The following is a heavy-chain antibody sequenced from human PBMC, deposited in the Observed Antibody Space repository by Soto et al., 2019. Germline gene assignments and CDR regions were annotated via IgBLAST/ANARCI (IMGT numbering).Heavy chain of an antibody. D-gene: IGHD3-9*01. V-gene: IGHV4-39*01. CDR3: ARPRERYFDGGSGWFDP. Sequence: QLQLQESGPGLVKPSETLSLTCTVSGGSISSSSYYWGWIRQPPGKGLEWIGSIYYSGSTYYNPSLKSRVTISVDTSKNQFSLKLSSVTAADTAVYYCARPRERYFDGGSGWFDPWGQGTLVTVSS. CDR1: GGSISSSSYY. J-gene: IGHJ5*02. CDR2: IYYSGST.